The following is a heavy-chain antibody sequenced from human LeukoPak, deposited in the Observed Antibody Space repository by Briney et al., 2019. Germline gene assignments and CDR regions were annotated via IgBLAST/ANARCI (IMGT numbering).Heavy chain of an antibody. CDR2: ISAYNGNT. V-gene: IGHV1-18*01. J-gene: IGHJ5*02. CDR1: GYTLTSNG. D-gene: IGHD2-2*01. Sequence: ASVKVSCKASGYTLTSNGISWVRQAPGQGLEWMGWISAYNGNTNYAQKLQGRVTMTTDTSTSTAYMELRSLRSDDTAVYYCARNPRSKAAAMEWYNWFDPWGQGTLVTVSS. CDR3: ARNPRSKAAAMEWYNWFDP.